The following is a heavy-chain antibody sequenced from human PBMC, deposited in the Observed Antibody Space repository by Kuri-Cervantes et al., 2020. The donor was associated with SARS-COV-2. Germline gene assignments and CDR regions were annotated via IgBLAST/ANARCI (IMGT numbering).Heavy chain of an antibody. CDR1: GGSISSGSYY. J-gene: IGHJ6*03. CDR3: ARGRRVVPAAMHYYYYLDV. Sequence: LRLSCTVSGGSISSGSYYWSWIRQPAGKGLEWIGYIYTSGSTNYNPSLKSRVTISVDTSKNQFSLKLSSVTAADTAVYYCARGRRVVPAAMHYYYYLDVWGKGTTVTVSS. CDR2: IYTSGST. D-gene: IGHD2-2*01. V-gene: IGHV4-61*09.